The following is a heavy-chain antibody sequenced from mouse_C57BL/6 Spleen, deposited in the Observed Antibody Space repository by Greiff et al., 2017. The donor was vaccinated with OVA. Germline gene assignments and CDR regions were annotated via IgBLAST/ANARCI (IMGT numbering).Heavy chain of an antibody. CDR1: GYTFTSYW. CDR3: ARSATVEGPWFAY. CDR2: INPSNGGT. D-gene: IGHD1-1*01. Sequence: QVQLQQSGTELVKPGASVKLSCKASGYTFTSYWMHWVKQRPGQGLEWIGNINPSNGGTNYNEKFKSKATLTVDKSSSTAYMQLSSLTSEDSAVXYCARSATVEGPWFAYWGQGTLVTVSA. V-gene: IGHV1-53*01. J-gene: IGHJ3*01.